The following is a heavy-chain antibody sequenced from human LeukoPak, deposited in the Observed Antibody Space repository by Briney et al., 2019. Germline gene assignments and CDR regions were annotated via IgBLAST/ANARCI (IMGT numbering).Heavy chain of an antibody. Sequence: SETLSLTCTVSGGSISSYYWSWIRQPPGKGLEWIGYIYYSGSTNYNPSLKSRVTISVDTSKNQFSLKLSSVTAADTAVYYCARDLGSSWCDAFDIWGQGTTVTVSS. J-gene: IGHJ3*02. V-gene: IGHV4-59*01. D-gene: IGHD6-13*01. CDR1: GGSISSYY. CDR2: IYYSGST. CDR3: ARDLGSSWCDAFDI.